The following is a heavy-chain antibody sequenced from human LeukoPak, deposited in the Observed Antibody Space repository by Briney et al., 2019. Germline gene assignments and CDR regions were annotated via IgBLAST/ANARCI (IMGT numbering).Heavy chain of an antibody. CDR1: GFTFSNYA. D-gene: IGHD7-27*01. CDR3: TKSTLGIGDS. CDR2: ISASGEGT. V-gene: IGHV3-23*01. Sequence: GGSLRLSCAASGFTFSNYAMNWVRQAPGKGLEWVSAISASGEGTYYADSVKGRFTISRDNSKNTLSLQMNGLRAEDTAVYYCTKSTLGIGDSWGQGTLVTVSS. J-gene: IGHJ4*02.